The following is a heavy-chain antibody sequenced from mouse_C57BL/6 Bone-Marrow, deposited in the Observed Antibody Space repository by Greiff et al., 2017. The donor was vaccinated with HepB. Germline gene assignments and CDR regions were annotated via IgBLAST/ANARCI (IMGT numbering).Heavy chain of an antibody. CDR1: GYTFTSYW. J-gene: IGHJ4*01. CDR3: AITTVVARGYYYAMDY. Sequence: VKLQQPGAELVKPGASVKMSCKASGYTFTSYWITWVKQRPGQGLEWIGDIYPGSGSTNYNEKFKSKATLTVDTSSSTAYMQLSSLTSEDSAVYYCAITTVVARGYYYAMDYWGQGTSVTVSS. D-gene: IGHD1-1*01. CDR2: IYPGSGST. V-gene: IGHV1-55*01.